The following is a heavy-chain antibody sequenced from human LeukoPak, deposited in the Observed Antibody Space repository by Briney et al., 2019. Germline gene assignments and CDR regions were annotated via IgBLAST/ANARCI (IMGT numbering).Heavy chain of an antibody. D-gene: IGHD2-21*02. Sequence: HPGGSLRLSCAASGFTFSSYAMSWVRQAPGKGLEWVSAISGSGGSTYYADSVKGRFTISRDNSKNTLYLQMNSLRAEDTAVYYCATQGCGGDCYSGMDVWGQGTTVTVSS. CDR3: ATQGCGGDCYSGMDV. CDR2: ISGSGGST. J-gene: IGHJ6*02. CDR1: GFTFSSYA. V-gene: IGHV3-23*01.